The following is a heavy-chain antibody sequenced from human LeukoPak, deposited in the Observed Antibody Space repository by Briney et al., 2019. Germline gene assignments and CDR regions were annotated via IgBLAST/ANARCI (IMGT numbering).Heavy chain of an antibody. CDR3: ARGVAVAGFFDY. Sequence: SQTLSLTCTVSGGSISSYYWSWIRQPPGKGLEWIGYIYYSGSTNYNPSLKSRVTISVDTSKNQFSLKLSSVTAADTAVYYCARGVAVAGFFDYWGQGTLVTVSS. CDR1: GGSISSYY. D-gene: IGHD6-19*01. J-gene: IGHJ4*02. CDR2: IYYSGST. V-gene: IGHV4-59*01.